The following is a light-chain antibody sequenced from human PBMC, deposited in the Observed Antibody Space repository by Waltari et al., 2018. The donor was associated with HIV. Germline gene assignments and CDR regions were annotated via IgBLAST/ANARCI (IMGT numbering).Light chain of an antibody. CDR2: VGTGGIVG. J-gene: IGLJ2*01. CDR3: GADHGSGSNFLVV. V-gene: IGLV9-49*01. Sequence: QPVLTQPPSASASLGASVTLTCTLSSGYRNYKVDWYQHTPGKGPRFVMRVGTGGIVGSKGDGIPDRFSVLGSGLNRYLTIKNIQEEDESDYHCGADHGSGSNFLVVFGGGTKLTVL. CDR1: SGYRNYK.